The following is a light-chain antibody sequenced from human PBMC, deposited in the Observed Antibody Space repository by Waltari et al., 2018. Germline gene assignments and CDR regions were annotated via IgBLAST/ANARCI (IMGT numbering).Light chain of an antibody. CDR2: KAS. Sequence: EIKMTQSHSTLYASVGDRGSITWRARQSILTWLAWYQQKPGKAPRLLMSKASSLQTGVPSRFSGSGSGTEFTLTISSLEPDDFATYYCQQYNTYSPGPTFGGGTKVEIK. CDR3: QQYNTYSPGPT. CDR1: QSILTW. V-gene: IGKV1-5*03. J-gene: IGKJ4*01.